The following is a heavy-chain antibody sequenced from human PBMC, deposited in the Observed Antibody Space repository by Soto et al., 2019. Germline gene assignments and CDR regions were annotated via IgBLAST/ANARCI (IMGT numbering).Heavy chain of an antibody. CDR2: MNPNSGNT. CDR1: GYTFTSYD. D-gene: IGHD1-1*01. J-gene: IGHJ4*02. V-gene: IGHV1-8*01. Sequence: GASVKVSCKASGYTFTSYDINWVRQATGQGLEWMGWMNPNSGNTGYAQKFQGRVTMTRNTSISTAYMELSSLRSEDTAVYYCARRQMATTELHYWGQGTLVTVSS. CDR3: ARRQMATTELHY.